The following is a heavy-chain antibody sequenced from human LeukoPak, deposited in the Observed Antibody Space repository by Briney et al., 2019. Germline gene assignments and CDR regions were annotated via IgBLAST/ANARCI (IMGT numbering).Heavy chain of an antibody. CDR3: ASVEMATAGFDY. J-gene: IGHJ4*02. D-gene: IGHD5-24*01. Sequence: PGGSLRLSCAASELSVSSNYMSWVLQAPGTGLEYVSVIYSGGSTYYADSVKGRFTISRDNSKNTLYLQMNSLRAEDTAVYYCASVEMATAGFDYWGQGTLVTVSS. CDR2: IYSGGST. V-gene: IGHV3-66*01. CDR1: ELSVSSNY.